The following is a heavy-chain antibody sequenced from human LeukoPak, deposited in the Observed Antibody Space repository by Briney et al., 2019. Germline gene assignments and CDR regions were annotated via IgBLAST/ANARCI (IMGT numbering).Heavy chain of an antibody. J-gene: IGHJ6*02. D-gene: IGHD3-3*01. Sequence: ASVKVSCKASGYTFTGYYMHWLRQAPGQGLDWMGRINPNSGGTNYAQKFQGRVTMTRDTSISTAYMELSRLRSDDTAEYYCARERIRFLSIYYYYGMDVWGQGTTVTVSS. V-gene: IGHV1-2*06. CDR3: ARERIRFLSIYYYYGMDV. CDR1: GYTFTGYY. CDR2: INPNSGGT.